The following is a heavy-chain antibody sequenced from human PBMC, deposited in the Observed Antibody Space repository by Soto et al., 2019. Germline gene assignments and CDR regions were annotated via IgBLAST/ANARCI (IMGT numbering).Heavy chain of an antibody. Sequence: GESLSLSCSSSGFPFSSYAMHWVRQAPGKGLEWVAVISYDGSNKYYADSVKGRFTISRDNSKNTLYLQMNSLRAEDTAVYYCAREYYDGRSGLACRGQGALSTVS. D-gene: IGHD3-16*01. CDR1: GFPFSSYA. V-gene: IGHV3-30-3*01. CDR3: AREYYDGRSGLAC. CDR2: ISYDGSNK. J-gene: IGHJ4*01.